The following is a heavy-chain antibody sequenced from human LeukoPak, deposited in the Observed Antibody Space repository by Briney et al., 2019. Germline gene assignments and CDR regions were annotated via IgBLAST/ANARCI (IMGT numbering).Heavy chain of an antibody. CDR2: INHSGST. CDR3: ARVLAYSSSWYRWDY. J-gene: IGHJ4*02. CDR1: GGSFGGYY. V-gene: IGHV4-34*01. Sequence: PSETLSLTCAVYGGSFGGYYWSWIRQPPGKGLEWIGEINHSGSTNYNPSLKSRVTISVDTSKNQFSLKLSSVTAADTAVYYCARVLAYSSSWYRWDYWGQGTLVTVSS. D-gene: IGHD6-13*01.